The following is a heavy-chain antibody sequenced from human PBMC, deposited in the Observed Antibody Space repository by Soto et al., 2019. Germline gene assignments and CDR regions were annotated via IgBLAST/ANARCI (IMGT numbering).Heavy chain of an antibody. J-gene: IGHJ6*03. CDR3: SKAPGDYDYMDV. CDR1: GFTFSDYS. Sequence: EVQLLESGGGLVQPGGSLRLSCAASGFTFSDYSMNWVRQAPGRGLEWVSTISSGGLSPYFADSVQGRFTISRDNSNEKVYLQMNNLRADDTAVYFCSKAPGDYDYMDVWGKGTTVTVSS. V-gene: IGHV3-23*01. CDR2: ISSGGLSP.